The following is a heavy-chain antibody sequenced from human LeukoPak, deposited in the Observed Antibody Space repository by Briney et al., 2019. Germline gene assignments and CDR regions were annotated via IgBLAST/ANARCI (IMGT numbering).Heavy chain of an antibody. J-gene: IGHJ4*02. V-gene: IGHV3-74*01. CDR2: MNSDGSST. CDR1: GFSFSRYW. Sequence: PGGSLRLSCAASGFSFSRYWMHWVRQAPGKGLVWVSRMNSDGSSTNYADSVKGRFTISRDNAKNILYLQMNSLRAEDTAVYYCARETSTSFGFWGQGTLVTVSS. CDR3: ARETSTSFGF. D-gene: IGHD5-24*01.